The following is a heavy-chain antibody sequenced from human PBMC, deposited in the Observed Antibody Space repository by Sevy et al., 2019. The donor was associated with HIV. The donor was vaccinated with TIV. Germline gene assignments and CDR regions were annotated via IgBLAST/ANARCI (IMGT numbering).Heavy chain of an antibody. D-gene: IGHD4-17*01. CDR2: ISYDGNDK. CDR3: ARPRANYVDNYFFYAMDV. Sequence: GGSLRLSCAASGFAFSNYYAMYWVRQAPGKGLKWVALISYDGNDKYYSDSVKGRFTISRDNFKNPLYLQMKSLTAEETAVYYCARPRANYVDNYFFYAMDVWGQGTTVTVSS. J-gene: IGHJ6*02. V-gene: IGHV3-30-3*01. CDR1: GFAFSNYYA.